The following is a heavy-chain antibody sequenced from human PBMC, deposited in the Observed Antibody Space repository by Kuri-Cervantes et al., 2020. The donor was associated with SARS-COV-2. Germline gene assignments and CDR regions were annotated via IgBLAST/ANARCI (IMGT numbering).Heavy chain of an antibody. Sequence: GESLKISCAASGFTFSSYSMIWVRQAPGKGLEWVSYISSSSSTIYYADSVKGRFTISRDNAKNSLYLQMNSLRAEDTAVYYCAKPQRIAIFGVVIMVDAFDIWGQGTMVTVSS. CDR2: ISSSSSTI. J-gene: IGHJ3*02. D-gene: IGHD3-3*01. CDR3: AKPQRIAIFGVVIMVDAFDI. V-gene: IGHV3-48*01. CDR1: GFTFSSYS.